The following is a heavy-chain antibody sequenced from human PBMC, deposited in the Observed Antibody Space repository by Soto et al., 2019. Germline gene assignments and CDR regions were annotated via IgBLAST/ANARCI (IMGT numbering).Heavy chain of an antibody. J-gene: IGHJ6*02. Sequence: SETLSLTGTVSGVSMSSYYWIWLRPPPGKGLEWIGYIYYSGSTYYNPSLKSRVTISADTSKNHLSLKLSSVTAADTAVYYCDAITMVRGVILGMDVWGQGTTVTGSS. CDR3: DAITMVRGVILGMDV. CDR1: GVSMSSYY. CDR2: IYYSGST. D-gene: IGHD3-10*01. V-gene: IGHV4-59*04.